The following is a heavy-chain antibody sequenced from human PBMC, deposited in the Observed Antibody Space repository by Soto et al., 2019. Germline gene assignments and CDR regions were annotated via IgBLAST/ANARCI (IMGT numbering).Heavy chain of an antibody. Sequence: QVQLVESGGGLVKPGGSLRLSCAASGFTFSDYYMSWIRQAPGKGLEWVSYISSSSSYTNYADSVKGRFTISRDNAKNSLYLQMNSLRAEDTAAYYCAGSIVGATGGFDYWGQGTLVTVSS. D-gene: IGHD1-26*01. CDR1: GFTFSDYY. J-gene: IGHJ4*02. CDR3: AGSIVGATGGFDY. V-gene: IGHV3-11*06. CDR2: ISSSSSYT.